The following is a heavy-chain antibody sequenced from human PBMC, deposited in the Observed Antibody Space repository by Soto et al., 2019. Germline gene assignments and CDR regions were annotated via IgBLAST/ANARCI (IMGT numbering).Heavy chain of an antibody. J-gene: IGHJ5*02. D-gene: IGHD6-13*01. CDR3: ARAVAAGWLEP. Sequence: PSETLSLTCTVSGGSISSGGYYWSWIRQHPRKGLEWIGYIYYSGSTYYNPSLKSRVTISVDTSKNQFSLKLSSVTAADTDVYYCARAVAAGWLEPWGQRTLVTVS. V-gene: IGHV4-31*03. CDR2: IYYSGST. CDR1: GGSISSGGYY.